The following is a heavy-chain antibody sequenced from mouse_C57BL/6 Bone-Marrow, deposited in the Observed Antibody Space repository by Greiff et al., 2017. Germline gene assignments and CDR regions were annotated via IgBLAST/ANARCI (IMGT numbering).Heavy chain of an antibody. J-gene: IGHJ3*01. CDR1: GFTFSDYG. Sequence: EVKLMESGGGLVKPGGSLKLSCAASGFTFSDYGMHWVRQAPEKGLEWVAYISSGSSTIYYADTVKGRFTISRDNAKNTLFLQMTSLGSEDTAMYYCATYSGANWGQGTLVTVSA. CDR3: ATYSGAN. CDR2: ISSGSSTI. V-gene: IGHV5-17*01. D-gene: IGHD1-1*01.